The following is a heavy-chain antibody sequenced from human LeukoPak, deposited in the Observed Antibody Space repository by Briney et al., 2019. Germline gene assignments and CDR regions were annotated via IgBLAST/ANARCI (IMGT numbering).Heavy chain of an antibody. J-gene: IGHJ4*02. CDR2: IRSTSNTI. CDR3: ARSRWDNGPFSDF. D-gene: IGHD4/OR15-4a*01. Sequence: PGGSLRLSCAASGFTFSSYSMNWVRQAPGKGLEWVSYIRSTSNTIYYADSVKGRFTISRDNAKNSVYLQMDRLRDEDTAVYYCARSRWDNGPFSDFWGQGTLVTVSS. CDR1: GFTFSSYS. V-gene: IGHV3-48*02.